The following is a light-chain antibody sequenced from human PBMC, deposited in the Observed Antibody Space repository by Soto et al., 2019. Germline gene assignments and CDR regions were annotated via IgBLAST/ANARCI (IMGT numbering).Light chain of an antibody. V-gene: IGLV2-14*01. Sequence: QSVLAQPSSVSGSPGQSITISCTGTSTDVGGYNYVSWYQLHPGKGPKLTIYEVSNRPSGVSDRFSGSKSGNKASLIISNLEAEDESDYYCGSYTRTDTPFVFGTGTKVTVL. CDR3: GSYTRTDTPFV. CDR1: STDVGGYNY. J-gene: IGLJ1*01. CDR2: EVS.